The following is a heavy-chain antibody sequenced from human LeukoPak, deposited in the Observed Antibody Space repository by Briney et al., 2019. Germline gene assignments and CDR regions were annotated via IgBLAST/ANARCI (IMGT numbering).Heavy chain of an antibody. CDR2: IYTSGST. Sequence: PSETLSLTCTVSGGSISSYYWSWIRQPAGKGLEWIGRIYTSGSTNYNPSLKSRVTMSVDTSKNQFSLKLSSVTAADTAVYYCAREEEAMIVVRGRAFDIWGQGTMVTVSS. D-gene: IGHD3-22*01. CDR1: GGSISSYY. V-gene: IGHV4-4*07. J-gene: IGHJ3*02. CDR3: AREEEAMIVVRGRAFDI.